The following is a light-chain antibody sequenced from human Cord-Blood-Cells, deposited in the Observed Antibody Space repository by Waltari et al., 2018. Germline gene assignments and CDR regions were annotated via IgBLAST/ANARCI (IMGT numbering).Light chain of an antibody. V-gene: IGKV1-9*01. CDR2: AAS. CDR1: QGISSY. Sequence: IQLTQSPSSLSASVGDRVTITCLASQGISSYLAWYQQKPGKAPKLLIYAASTLQSGVPSRFSGSGSWTDFTLTISSLQPEDVATYYCQQLNSYPPLTFGGGTKVEIK. CDR3: QQLNSYPPLT. J-gene: IGKJ4*01.